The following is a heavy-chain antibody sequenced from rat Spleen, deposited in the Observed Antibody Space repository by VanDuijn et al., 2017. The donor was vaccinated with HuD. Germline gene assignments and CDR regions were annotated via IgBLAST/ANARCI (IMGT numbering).Heavy chain of an antibody. CDR2: ISYDGRST. Sequence: EVQLVESGGGLVQPSRSLKLSCAASGFIFSDYAMGWVRQGPTKGLEWVALISYDGRSTYYRDSVQGRFTISRDNAKNTLYLQMDSLRSEDTATYYCAKLRGNPYFDYWGQGVMVAVSS. D-gene: IGHD3-4*01. V-gene: IGHV5-29*01. CDR3: AKLRGNPYFDY. CDR1: GFIFSDYA. J-gene: IGHJ2*01.